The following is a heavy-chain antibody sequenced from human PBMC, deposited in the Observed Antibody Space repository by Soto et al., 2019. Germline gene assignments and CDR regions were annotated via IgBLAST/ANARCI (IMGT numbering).Heavy chain of an antibody. V-gene: IGHV1-18*01. CDR1: GYTFTSYG. CDR3: ARGGEEGWNIVVVPAISRGDY. J-gene: IGHJ4*02. Sequence: QVQLVQSGAEVKKPGASVKVSCKASGYTFTSYGISWVRQAPGQGLEWMGWISAYNGNTNYAQKLQGRVTMTTVTSTTKAYMEVSRLRSSDTAVYYCARGGEEGWNIVVVPAISRGDYWGQGTLVTVSS. D-gene: IGHD2-2*01. CDR2: ISAYNGNT.